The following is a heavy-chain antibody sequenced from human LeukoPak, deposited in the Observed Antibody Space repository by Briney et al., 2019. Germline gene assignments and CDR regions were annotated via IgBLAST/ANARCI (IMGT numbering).Heavy chain of an antibody. CDR1: DYSISSDHF. D-gene: IGHD2-2*01. J-gene: IGHJ4*02. V-gene: IGHV4-38-2*02. CDR2: ISHSGNT. Sequence: SETLSLTCVVSDYSISSDHFWGWIRQPPGKGLEWIGTISHSGNTYYKSSLKSRVTISLDTSKNQFSLKLSSVTAADTAVYYCVRDVGQLRSDYWGQGTLVTVSS. CDR3: VRDVGQLRSDY.